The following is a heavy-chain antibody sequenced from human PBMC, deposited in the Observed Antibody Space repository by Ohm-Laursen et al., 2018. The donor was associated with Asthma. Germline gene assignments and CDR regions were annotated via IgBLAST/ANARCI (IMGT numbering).Heavy chain of an antibody. V-gene: IGHV3-30*04. CDR3: ATPYYYYYGMDV. CDR2: LSYDGRND. CDR1: GFSFSIYA. J-gene: IGHJ6*02. Sequence: SLRLSCTASGFSFSIYAMHWVRQAPGKGLEWVAVLSYDGRNDYYADSVKGRFTISRDNSRNTLYLQMNSLRSEDTAVYYCATPYYYYYGMDVWGQGTTVTVSS.